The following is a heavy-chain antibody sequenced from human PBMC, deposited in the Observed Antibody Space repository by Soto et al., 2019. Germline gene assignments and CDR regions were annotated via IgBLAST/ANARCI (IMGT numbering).Heavy chain of an antibody. J-gene: IGHJ5*02. Sequence: SETLSLTCTVSGGSVSSGSYYWSWIRQPPGKGLEWIGYIYYSGSTNYNPSLKSRVTISVDTSKNQFSLKLSSVTAADTAVYYCARGAAGTPSTWFDPWGQGTLVTVSS. V-gene: IGHV4-61*01. CDR1: GGSVSSGSYY. D-gene: IGHD6-13*01. CDR3: ARGAAGTPSTWFDP. CDR2: IYYSGST.